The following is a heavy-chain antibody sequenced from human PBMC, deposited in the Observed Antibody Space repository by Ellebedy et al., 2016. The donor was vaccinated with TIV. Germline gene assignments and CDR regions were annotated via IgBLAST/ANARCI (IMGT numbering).Heavy chain of an antibody. CDR2: ISRSGGTT. CDR1: GFTFNKYA. D-gene: IGHD1-14*01. CDR3: AEEVQSYKFSGMDV. J-gene: IGHJ6*02. Sequence: PGGSLRLSCAASGFTFNKYAMNWVRQAPGKGLEWVSAISRSGGTTYYADSVKGRFTISSDTSENTLYLQMNSRRAEDTAVYYCAEEVQSYKFSGMDVWGQGTTVTVSS. V-gene: IGHV3-23*01.